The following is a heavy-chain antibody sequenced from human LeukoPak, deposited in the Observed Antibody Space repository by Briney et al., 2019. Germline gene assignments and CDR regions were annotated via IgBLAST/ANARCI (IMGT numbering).Heavy chain of an antibody. Sequence: PSQTLSLTCTVSGDSISSGGYYWSWIRQHPGKGLEWIGYIYYSGSTYYNPSLKSRVTISVDTSKNQFSLKLSSVTAADTAVYYFARSRDSSGYYLFDYWGQGTLVTVSS. CDR2: IYYSGST. D-gene: IGHD3-22*01. CDR3: ARSRDSSGYYLFDY. J-gene: IGHJ4*02. CDR1: GDSISSGGYY. V-gene: IGHV4-31*03.